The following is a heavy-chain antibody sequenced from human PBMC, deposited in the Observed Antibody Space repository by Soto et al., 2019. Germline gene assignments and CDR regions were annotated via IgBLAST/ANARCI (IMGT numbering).Heavy chain of an antibody. J-gene: IGHJ6*02. Sequence: SETLSLTCTVSGGPISPYYWSWIRQPAGKGLEWIGRIYSSGSTNYNSPLKSRVSMSLDTARNQISLKVKSVTAADTAVYYCAREGGYFDSSGSGVYHYYGVDVWGRGTTVTVSS. V-gene: IGHV4-4*07. D-gene: IGHD3-22*01. CDR3: AREGGYFDSSGSGVYHYYGVDV. CDR1: GGPISPYY. CDR2: IYSSGST.